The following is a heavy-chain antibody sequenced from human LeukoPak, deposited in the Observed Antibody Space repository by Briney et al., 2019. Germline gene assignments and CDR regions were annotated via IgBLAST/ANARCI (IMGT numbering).Heavy chain of an antibody. CDR1: GFTVSSNY. J-gene: IGHJ6*03. V-gene: IGHV3-53*01. CDR3: ARGTPDSSGTHYYYYYMDV. CDR2: IYSGGST. Sequence: GGSLRLSCAASGFTVSSNYMSWVRQAPGKGLEWVSVIYSGGSTYYADSVKGRFTISRDNSKNTLYLQMNSLRAEDTAVYYCARGTPDSSGTHYYYYYMDVWGKGTTVTISS. D-gene: IGHD3-22*01.